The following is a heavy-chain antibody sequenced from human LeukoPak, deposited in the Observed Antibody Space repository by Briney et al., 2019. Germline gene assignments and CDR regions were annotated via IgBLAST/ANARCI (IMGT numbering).Heavy chain of an antibody. CDR3: ARVNIVVVPAAMTTPFGAFDI. D-gene: IGHD2-2*01. CDR2: IYTSGST. Sequence: SETLSLTXTVSGGSISSYYWSWIRQPAGKGMEWIGRIYTSGSTNYNPSLKSRVTMSVDTSKNQFSLKLSSVTAADTAVYYCARVNIVVVPAAMTTPFGAFDIWGQGTMVTVSS. CDR1: GGSISSYY. V-gene: IGHV4-4*07. J-gene: IGHJ3*02.